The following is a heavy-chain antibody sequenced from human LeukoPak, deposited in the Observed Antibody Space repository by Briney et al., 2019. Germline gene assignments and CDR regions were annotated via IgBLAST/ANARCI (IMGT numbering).Heavy chain of an antibody. J-gene: IGHJ4*02. CDR2: IYYSGST. CDR1: GGSISSSSYY. CDR3: ARVGGYYGSGSYYNVDYFDY. V-gene: IGHV4-39*07. Sequence: SETLSLTCTVSGGSISSSSYYWGWIRQPPGKGLEWIGSIYYSGSTYYNPSLKSRVTISVDTSKNQFSLKLSSVTAADTAVYYCARVGGYYGSGSYYNVDYFDYWGQGTLVTVSS. D-gene: IGHD3-10*01.